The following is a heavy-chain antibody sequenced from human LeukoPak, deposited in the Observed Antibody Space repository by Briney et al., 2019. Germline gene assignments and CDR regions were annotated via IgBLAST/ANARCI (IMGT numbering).Heavy chain of an antibody. J-gene: IGHJ4*02. V-gene: IGHV4-59*01. CDR2: IYYSGST. CDR1: GGSISSYY. Sequence: SETLSLTCIVSGGSISSYYWSWIRQPPGKGLEWIGYIYYSGSTHYNPSVKSRVTISVDTSKNQFSLELNSVTAADTAVYYCARAGPGYCSSTSCYYFDYWGQGTMVTVSS. D-gene: IGHD2-2*01. CDR3: ARAGPGYCSSTSCYYFDY.